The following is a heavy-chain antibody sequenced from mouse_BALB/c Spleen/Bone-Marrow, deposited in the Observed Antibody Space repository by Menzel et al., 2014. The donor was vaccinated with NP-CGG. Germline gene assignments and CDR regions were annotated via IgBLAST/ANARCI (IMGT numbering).Heavy chain of an antibody. CDR2: ISSGGSYT. CDR3: ARHRDAMDY. CDR1: GFTFSSYG. D-gene: IGHD2-14*01. V-gene: IGHV5-6*02. Sequence: EVMLVESGGDLVKPGGSLKLSCAASGFTFSSYGMSWVRQTPDKRLEWVATISSGGSYTYYPDSVKGRFTISRDNAKNTLYLQMSRLKSEDTAMYYCARHRDAMDYWGQGTSVTVSS. J-gene: IGHJ4*01.